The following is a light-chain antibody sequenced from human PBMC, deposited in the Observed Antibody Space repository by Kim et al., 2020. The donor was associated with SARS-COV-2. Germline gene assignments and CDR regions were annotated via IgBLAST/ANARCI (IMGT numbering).Light chain of an antibody. J-gene: IGKJ2*01. CDR2: GAT. CDR1: QRISGN. CDR3: QQYNNWPPVA. V-gene: IGKV3-15*01. Sequence: PGATATLSCKASQRISGNLAWYQQRPGQTPRLLIYGATSRATGVPVRFSGSQSGTEFNLTISSLQSEDFAVYYCQQYNNWPPVAFGQGTKLEI.